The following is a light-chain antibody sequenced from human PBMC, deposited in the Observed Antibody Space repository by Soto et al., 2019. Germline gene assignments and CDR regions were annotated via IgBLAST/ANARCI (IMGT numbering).Light chain of an antibody. V-gene: IGLV2-23*02. CDR1: SSDVGNYNL. Sequence: QSALSQPASVSGSPGQSISISCTGTSSDVGNYNLVSRYQYHPGKAPKLIIYEVSKWPSGVSSRFSGSKSDNTASLTISGLQAEDEADYYCCSYTTSKTLVFGGGTQLTVL. CDR2: EVS. CDR3: CSYTTSKTLV. J-gene: IGLJ3*02.